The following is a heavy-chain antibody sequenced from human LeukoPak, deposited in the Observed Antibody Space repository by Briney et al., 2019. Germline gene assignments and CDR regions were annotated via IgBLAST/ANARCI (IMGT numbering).Heavy chain of an antibody. Sequence: GASLKVSSRAFEYTFTSYYLHWLQKPPGQGFGWMGIFNPSGGSTSYAQKFQGRVTMTRDTSTSTVYMELSSLRSEDTAVYYCARGGIVVVPAAYYFDYWGQGTLVTVSS. CDR2: FNPSGGST. J-gene: IGHJ4*02. V-gene: IGHV1-46*01. CDR3: ARGGIVVVPAAYYFDY. CDR1: EYTFTSYY. D-gene: IGHD2-2*01.